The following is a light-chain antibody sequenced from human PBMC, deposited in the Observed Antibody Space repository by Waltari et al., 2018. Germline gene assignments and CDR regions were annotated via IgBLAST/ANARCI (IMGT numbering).Light chain of an antibody. J-gene: IGKJ4*01. CDR1: QDINNY. CDR2: DAS. Sequence: DIQMTQSPSSLSASVGDRVTITCQASQDINNYLNWYQQKPGKAPKLLIYDASNLEAGVPSRFSGRGSGTDFTFTISSLQPEDIATYYCQHYDNLPLTFGGGTKVEIK. V-gene: IGKV1-33*01. CDR3: QHYDNLPLT.